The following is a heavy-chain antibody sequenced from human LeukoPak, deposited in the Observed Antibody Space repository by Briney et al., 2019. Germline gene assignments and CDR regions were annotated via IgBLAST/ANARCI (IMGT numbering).Heavy chain of an antibody. J-gene: IGHJ6*03. V-gene: IGHV1-24*01. CDR3: ATDSQYYYYMDV. Sequence: ASVKVSCKVSGYTLTELSMHWVRQAPGKGLEWMGGFDPEDGETIYAQKFQGRVTMTEDTSTDTAYMELSRLRSEDTSVYYRATDSQYYYYMDVWGKGTTVTVSS. CDR1: GYTLTELS. CDR2: FDPEDGET.